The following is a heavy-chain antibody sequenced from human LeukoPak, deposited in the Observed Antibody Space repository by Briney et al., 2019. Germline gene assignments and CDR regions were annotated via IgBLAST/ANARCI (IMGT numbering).Heavy chain of an antibody. CDR3: ARGGSPPGIAVAGTGIFDY. CDR2: IKQDGSEK. Sequence: GGSLRLSCAAAGFTFSSYWMSWVRQAPGKGLGWVGNIKQDGSEKYYVDSVKGRFTISRDNAKNSLYLQMNSLRAEDTAVYYCARGGSPPGIAVAGTGIFDYWGQGTLVTVSS. J-gene: IGHJ4*02. V-gene: IGHV3-7*05. D-gene: IGHD6-19*01. CDR1: GFTFSSYW.